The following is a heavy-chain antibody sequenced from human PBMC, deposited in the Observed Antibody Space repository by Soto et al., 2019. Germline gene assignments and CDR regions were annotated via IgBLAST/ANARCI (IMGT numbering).Heavy chain of an antibody. Sequence: QVQLVQSGAEVKKPGSSVKVSCKASGGTFSSYAISWVRQAPGQGLEWRGVFIPIFGTANYAQKFQGRVTITADKSTSTAYMELSSLRSEDTAVYYCARVGVVVPAAIGGYWYFDLWGRGTLVTVSS. V-gene: IGHV1-69*06. CDR3: ARVGVVVPAAIGGYWYFDL. CDR2: FIPIFGTA. D-gene: IGHD2-2*02. J-gene: IGHJ2*01. CDR1: GGTFSSYA.